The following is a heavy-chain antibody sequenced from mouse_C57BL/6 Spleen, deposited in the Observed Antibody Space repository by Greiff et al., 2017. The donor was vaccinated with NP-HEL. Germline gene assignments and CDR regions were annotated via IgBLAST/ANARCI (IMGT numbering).Heavy chain of an antibody. V-gene: IGHV1-55*01. CDR3: AREEGNRGVMDY. J-gene: IGHJ4*01. CDR2: IYPGSGST. CDR1: GYTFTSYW. D-gene: IGHD2-1*01. Sequence: QVQLQQPGAELVKPGASVKMSCKASGYTFTSYWITWVKQRPGQGLEWIGDIYPGSGSTNYNEKFKSKATLTVDTSSSPAYMQLSSLTSEDSAVYYCAREEGNRGVMDYWGQGTSVTVSS.